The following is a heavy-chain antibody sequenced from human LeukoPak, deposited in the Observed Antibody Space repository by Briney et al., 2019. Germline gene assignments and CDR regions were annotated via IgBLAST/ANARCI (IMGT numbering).Heavy chain of an antibody. D-gene: IGHD1-26*01. V-gene: IGHV1-18*01. CDR2: ISGYNGNT. Sequence: ASVKVSCRASGYTFTSYGISWVRQAPGQGLEWMGWISGYNGNTNYAQKFQGRVTMTTDASTSTAYMELRSLRSDDTAVYYCARGNPGATRGCDYWGQGTLVTVSS. CDR3: ARGNPGATRGCDY. CDR1: GYTFTSYG. J-gene: IGHJ4*02.